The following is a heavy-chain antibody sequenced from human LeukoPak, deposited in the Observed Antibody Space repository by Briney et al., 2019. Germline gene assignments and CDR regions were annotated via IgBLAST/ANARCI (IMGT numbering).Heavy chain of an antibody. CDR3: ASECQLLTT. Sequence: PSETLSLTYTVSGGSISSYYWSWIRQPPGKGLEWIGEINHSGSTNYNPSLKSRVTISVDTSKNQFSLKLSSVTAADTAVYYCASECQLLTTWGQGTLVTVSS. CDR1: GGSISSYY. V-gene: IGHV4-34*01. CDR2: INHSGST. J-gene: IGHJ5*02. D-gene: IGHD2-2*01.